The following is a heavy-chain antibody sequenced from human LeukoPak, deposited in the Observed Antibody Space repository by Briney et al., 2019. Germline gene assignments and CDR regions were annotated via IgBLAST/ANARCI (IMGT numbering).Heavy chain of an antibody. J-gene: IGHJ6*03. CDR3: ARDQVVVVVAATLFGPYYYMDV. V-gene: IGHV1-2*02. Sequence: GASVKVSCKASGYTFTGYYMHWVRQAPGQGLEWMGWINPNSGGTNYAQKFQGRVTMTRDTSISTAYMELSRLRADDTAVYDCARDQVVVVVAATLFGPYYYMDVWGKGTTVTVSS. CDR2: INPNSGGT. CDR1: GYTFTGYY. D-gene: IGHD2-15*01.